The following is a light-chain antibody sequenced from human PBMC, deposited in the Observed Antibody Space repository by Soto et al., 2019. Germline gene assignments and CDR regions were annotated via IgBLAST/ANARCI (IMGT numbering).Light chain of an antibody. Sequence: DIQMTQSPPTLSASVGDRVTITCRASQSISRTLAWYQQKPGKAPKLLIFEASTLESGVPSRFSGSGSGTEFTLTISSLQPDDFATYYCQQYKTYPWTFGQGTKVDIK. CDR1: QSISRT. V-gene: IGKV1-5*01. CDR3: QQYKTYPWT. CDR2: EAS. J-gene: IGKJ1*01.